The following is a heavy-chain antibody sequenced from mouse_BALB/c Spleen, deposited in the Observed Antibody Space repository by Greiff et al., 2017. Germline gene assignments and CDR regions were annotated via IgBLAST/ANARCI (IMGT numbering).Heavy chain of an antibody. CDR1: GFSLTGYG. Sequence: VQLQESGPGLVAPSQSLSITCTVSGFSLTGYGVNWVRQPPGKGLEWLGMIWGDGSTDYNSALKSRLSISKDNSKSQVFLKMNSLQTDDTARYYCARVGGYPWFAYWGQGTLVTVSA. J-gene: IGHJ3*01. CDR3: ARVGGYPWFAY. CDR2: IWGDGST. V-gene: IGHV2-6-7*01. D-gene: IGHD2-14*01.